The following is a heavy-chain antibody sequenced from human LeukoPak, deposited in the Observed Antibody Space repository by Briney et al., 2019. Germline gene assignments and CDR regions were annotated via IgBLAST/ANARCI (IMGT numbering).Heavy chain of an antibody. CDR2: ISYDGSNK. CDR1: GFTFSGYP. J-gene: IGHJ4*02. Sequence: GGSLRLSCAASGFTFSGYPIHWVRQAPGKGLEWVAVISYDGSNKYYADSVKGRFTISRDNAKNTLYLQMNSLRAEDTAVYYCARDLTGFDYWGQGTLVTVSS. CDR3: ARDLTGFDY. V-gene: IGHV3-30-3*01.